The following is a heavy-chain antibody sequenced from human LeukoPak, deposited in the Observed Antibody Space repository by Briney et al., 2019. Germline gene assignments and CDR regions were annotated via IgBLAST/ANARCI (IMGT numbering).Heavy chain of an antibody. CDR2: ISAYNGNT. D-gene: IGHD3-10*01. CDR3: ARDHYGSGSYSYAFDI. J-gene: IGHJ3*02. CDR1: DYTFTSYG. Sequence: ASVKVSCKASDYTFTSYGISWVRQAPGQGLEWMGWISAYNGNTNYAQKLQGRVTMTTDTSTSTAYMELRSLRSDDTAAYYCARDHYGSGSYSYAFDIWGQGTMVTVSS. V-gene: IGHV1-18*01.